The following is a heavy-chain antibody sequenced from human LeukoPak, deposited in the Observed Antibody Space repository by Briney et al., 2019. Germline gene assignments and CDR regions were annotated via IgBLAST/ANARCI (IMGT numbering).Heavy chain of an antibody. CDR3: AKGWAYSNYWAY. D-gene: IGHD4-11*01. Sequence: GGSLRLSCTASGFTFSSYAMSWVRQAPGKGLEWVSAISGSGGSTYYADSVKGRFTISRDNSKNTLYLQMNSLRAEDTAVYYCAKGWAYSNYWAYWGQGTLVTVSS. CDR1: GFTFSSYA. CDR2: ISGSGGST. V-gene: IGHV3-23*01. J-gene: IGHJ4*02.